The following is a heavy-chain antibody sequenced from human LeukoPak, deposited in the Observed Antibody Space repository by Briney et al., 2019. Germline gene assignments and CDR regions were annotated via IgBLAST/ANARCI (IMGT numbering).Heavy chain of an antibody. CDR2: INNDGSDV. Sequence: GGSLRLSCAASGFTFSSYAMSWVRQAPGKGLVWVSRINNDGSDVNYADSVKGRFTISRDNAKNILYLQMNSLRAEDTAVYYCARVFHLIDHWGQGTLVTVTS. CDR1: GFTFSSYA. V-gene: IGHV3-74*01. CDR3: ARVFHLIDH. J-gene: IGHJ4*02.